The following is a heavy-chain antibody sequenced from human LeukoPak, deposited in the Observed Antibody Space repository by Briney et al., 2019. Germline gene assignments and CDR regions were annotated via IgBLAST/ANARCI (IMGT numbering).Heavy chain of an antibody. CDR1: GFTFNNYG. J-gene: IGHJ4*02. V-gene: IGHV3-21*04. D-gene: IGHD3-22*01. CDR3: AKDISSGYYFDY. Sequence: GGSLRLSCAASGFTFNNYGMHWVRQAPGKGLEWVSSISSSSSYIYSADSVKGRFTISRDNAKNSLYLQMNSLRAEDTALYYCAKDISSGYYFDYWGQGTLVTVSS. CDR2: ISSSSSYI.